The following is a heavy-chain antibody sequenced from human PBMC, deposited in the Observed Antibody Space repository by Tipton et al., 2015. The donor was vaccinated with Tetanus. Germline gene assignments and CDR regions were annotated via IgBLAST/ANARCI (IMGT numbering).Heavy chain of an antibody. CDR3: VSSPRFRTGRFES. J-gene: IGHJ4*02. CDR1: GFTFSSDA. D-gene: IGHD3-3*01. V-gene: IGHV3-53*01. Sequence: SLRLSCAASGFTFSSDAMTWVRQAPGKGLEWVAVIYTGGSTYYADSVRGRFTISRDNSRDTLFLQMNSLRVDDTAVYYCVSSPRFRTGRFESWGQGTHVTVSP. CDR2: IYTGGST.